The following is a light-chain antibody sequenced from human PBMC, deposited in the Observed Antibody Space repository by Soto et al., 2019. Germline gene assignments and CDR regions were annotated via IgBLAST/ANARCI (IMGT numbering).Light chain of an antibody. CDR1: SSDVGGYNY. CDR2: EVS. CDR3: RSYAASNNHVV. J-gene: IGLJ2*01. V-gene: IGLV2-8*01. Sequence: QSALTQPPSASGSPGQSVTISCTGTSSDVGGYNYVSWYQQHPGKAPKLMIYEVSKRPSGVPDRFSGSKSGNTASLTVSGLQVEDVAGYSCRSYAASNNHVVFRAGTKLTVL.